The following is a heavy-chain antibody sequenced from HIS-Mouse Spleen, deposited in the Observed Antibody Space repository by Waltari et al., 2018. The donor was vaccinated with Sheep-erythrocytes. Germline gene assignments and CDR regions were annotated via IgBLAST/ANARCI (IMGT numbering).Heavy chain of an antibody. CDR1: GFRSDDYA. CDR3: AKDISRNIVVVPAAVGDY. V-gene: IGHV3-9*02. CDR2: VGWSINSI. D-gene: IGHD2-2*01. J-gene: IGHJ4*02. Sequence: EVKLVESGGGLVQLGRSLSSSCPASGFRSDDYAMHGSRQGPGKGLGWVLGVGWSINSIGDAGSVKGGFTISGDNAKTSLYLQMNSLREEDTALYDGAKDISRNIVVVPAAVGDYWGQGTLVAVAS.